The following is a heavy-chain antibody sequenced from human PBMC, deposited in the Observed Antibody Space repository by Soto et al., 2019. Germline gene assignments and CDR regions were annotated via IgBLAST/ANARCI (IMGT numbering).Heavy chain of an antibody. D-gene: IGHD5-12*01. Sequence: SETLSLTCTVSGGSISSYYWSWIRQPPGKGLEWIGYIYYSGSTNYNPSLKSRVTISVDTSKNQFSLKLSSVTAADTAVYYCALGDRGYSGYGPFDYWGQGTLVTVSS. CDR2: IYYSGST. V-gene: IGHV4-59*08. CDR1: GGSISSYY. J-gene: IGHJ4*02. CDR3: ALGDRGYSGYGPFDY.